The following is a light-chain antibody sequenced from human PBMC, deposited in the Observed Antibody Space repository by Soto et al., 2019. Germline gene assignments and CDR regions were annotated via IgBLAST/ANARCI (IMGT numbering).Light chain of an antibody. CDR2: GAS. V-gene: IGKV3-20*01. CDR1: PSVSSRY. J-gene: IGKJ2*01. CDR3: QLYDSSSST. Sequence: EMVLTQSPGTLSLSQGERATLSCRASPSVSSRYLAWYQQKPGQAPRFPIFGASKMATDIPDRFSGSGSGTDFTLTISSLEPEDFAVYYCQLYDSSSSTFGQGTKLEIK.